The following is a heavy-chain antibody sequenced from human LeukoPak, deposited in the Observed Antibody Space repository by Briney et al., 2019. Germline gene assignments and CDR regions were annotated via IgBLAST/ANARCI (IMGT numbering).Heavy chain of an antibody. CDR2: IKSTTVGGTT. D-gene: IGHD4-23*01. V-gene: IGHV3-15*01. CDR1: GLTFSNAW. Sequence: GGSLRLSCAVSGLTFSNAWMSWVRQAPGKGLEWVGCIKSTTVGGTTEYAAPVKGRFTISRDDSKNTVYLQMNSLKTEDTAVYYCTTGPGNSGYWGQGTLVTVSS. J-gene: IGHJ4*02. CDR3: TTGPGNSGY.